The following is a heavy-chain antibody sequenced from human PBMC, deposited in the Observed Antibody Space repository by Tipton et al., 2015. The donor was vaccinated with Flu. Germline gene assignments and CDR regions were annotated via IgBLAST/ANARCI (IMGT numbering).Heavy chain of an antibody. Sequence: LRLSCAASGFTFSSYEMNWVRQAPGKGLEWIGYMYNNKYTKYNPSLEGRVTISVDTSKMQFSLQLRSVTAADTAVYYCARHPTYYSDSSGAFDIWGPGTMVTVSS. J-gene: IGHJ3*02. CDR2: MYNNKYT. D-gene: IGHD3-22*01. V-gene: IGHV4-59*08. CDR3: ARHPTYYSDSSGAFDI. CDR1: GFTFSSYE.